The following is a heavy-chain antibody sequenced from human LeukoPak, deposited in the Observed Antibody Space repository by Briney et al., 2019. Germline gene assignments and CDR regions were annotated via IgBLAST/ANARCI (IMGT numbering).Heavy chain of an antibody. V-gene: IGHV3-74*01. J-gene: IGHJ4*02. CDR2: INSDGSST. D-gene: IGHD3-9*01. CDR3: ARGHWFAHLDY. Sequence: GGSLRLSCAASGFTFSRYWMHWVRQAPGKGLVWVSRINSDGSSTNYADSVKGRFTISRDNAKNTLYLQMNSLRAEDTAVYYCARGHWFAHLDYWGQGTLVTVSS. CDR1: GFTFSRYW.